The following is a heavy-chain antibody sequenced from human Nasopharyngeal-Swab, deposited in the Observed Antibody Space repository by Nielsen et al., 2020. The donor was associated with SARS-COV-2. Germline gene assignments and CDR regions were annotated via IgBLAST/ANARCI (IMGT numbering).Heavy chain of an antibody. CDR3: ARIAVAVPPV. V-gene: IGHV6-1*01. CDR1: GDSVSNDRAA. J-gene: IGHJ4*02. Sequence: QTLSLTCAISGDSVSNDRAAWNWIRQSPSRGLEWLGRTYYRSMWKNDYALSVEGRITISPDPSKNQFSLQLNSLTPEDTAVYYCARIAVAVPPVWGQGTLVTVSS. CDR2: TYYRSMWKN. D-gene: IGHD6-19*01.